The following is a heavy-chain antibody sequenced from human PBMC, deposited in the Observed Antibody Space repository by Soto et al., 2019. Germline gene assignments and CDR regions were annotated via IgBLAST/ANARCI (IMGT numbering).Heavy chain of an antibody. J-gene: IGHJ6*02. CDR2: INHSGST. Sequence: SETLSLTCSVYGGSFSGYYWSWIRQPPGKGLEWIGEINHSGSTNYNPSLKSRVTISVDTSKNQFSLKLSSVTAADTAVYYCARVGQPIYGMDVWGQGTTVTVSS. CDR1: GGSFSGYY. V-gene: IGHV4-34*01. CDR3: ARVGQPIYGMDV.